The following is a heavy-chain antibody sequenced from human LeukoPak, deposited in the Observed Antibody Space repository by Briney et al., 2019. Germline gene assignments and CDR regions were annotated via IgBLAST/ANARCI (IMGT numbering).Heavy chain of an antibody. D-gene: IGHD3-22*01. CDR3: AKDGGNYYDTAGNHLMRSYMDV. CDR2: ISHDAKST. V-gene: IGHV3-30*18. J-gene: IGHJ6*04. CDR1: GFTFRNYG. Sequence: PGGSLRLSCEVAGFTFRNYGMHWVRQAPGKGLEWVTVISHDAKSTYHVDSVKGRFTISRDNSKNTLYLQMNSLRAEDTAVYYCAKDGGNYYDTAGNHLMRSYMDVWGKGTTVTVSS.